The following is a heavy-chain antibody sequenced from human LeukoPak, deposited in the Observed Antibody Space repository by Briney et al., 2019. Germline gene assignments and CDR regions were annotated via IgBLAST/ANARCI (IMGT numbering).Heavy chain of an antibody. CDR1: GYTLTELS. CDR2: FDPEDGET. V-gene: IGHV1-24*01. Sequence: ASVKVSCKVSGYTLTELSMHWVRQAPGKGLEWMGGFDPEDGETIYAQKFQGRVTMIEDTSTDTAYMELSSLRSEDTAVYYCATDGGVALHYFDYWGQGTLVTVSS. J-gene: IGHJ4*02. CDR3: ATDGGVALHYFDY. D-gene: IGHD2-8*02.